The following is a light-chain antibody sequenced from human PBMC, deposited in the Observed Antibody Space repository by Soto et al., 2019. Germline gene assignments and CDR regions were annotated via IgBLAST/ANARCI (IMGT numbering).Light chain of an antibody. J-gene: IGKJ4*01. Sequence: DIVMTQSTDSLAVYLGERATIHCKSSQSVLYNSKNKNFLAWYQQKPGHPPKLLFYEASTRESGVPDRFSGSGSGTDFTLTISSLQAEDVAVYYCQQYHSSPLTFVGVTKVDIK. CDR3: QQYHSSPLT. CDR2: EAS. CDR1: QSVLYNSKNKNF. V-gene: IGKV4-1*01.